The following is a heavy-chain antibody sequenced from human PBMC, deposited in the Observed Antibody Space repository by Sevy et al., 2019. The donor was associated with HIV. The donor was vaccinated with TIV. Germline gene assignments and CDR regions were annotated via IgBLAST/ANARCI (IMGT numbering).Heavy chain of an antibody. CDR2: ISYEGTET. D-gene: IGHD1-26*01. Sequence: GGSLRLSCAASGFVFSTHAMHWVRQAPGKGLEWVAVISYEGTETFYAASVEGRFTNSRDNSKKMWSLQITSLRPDDTSVYYCARDGGYSVKWYPLYWGHGTLVTVSS. CDR1: GFVFSTHA. J-gene: IGHJ4*01. CDR3: ARDGGYSVKWYPLY. V-gene: IGHV3-30-3*01.